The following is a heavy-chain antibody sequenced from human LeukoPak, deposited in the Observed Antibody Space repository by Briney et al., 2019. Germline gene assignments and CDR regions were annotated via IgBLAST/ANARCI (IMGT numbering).Heavy chain of an antibody. CDR3: ASLAMVRGVIMDY. CDR2: IYYSGST. J-gene: IGHJ4*02. V-gene: IGHV4-31*03. D-gene: IGHD3-10*01. CDR1: GSSISSGGYY. Sequence: SQTLSLTCTVSGSSISSGGYYWSWIRQHPGKGLEWIGYIYYSGSTYYNPSLKSRVTISVDTSKNQFSLKLSSVTAADTAVYYCASLAMVRGVIMDYWGQGTLVTVSS.